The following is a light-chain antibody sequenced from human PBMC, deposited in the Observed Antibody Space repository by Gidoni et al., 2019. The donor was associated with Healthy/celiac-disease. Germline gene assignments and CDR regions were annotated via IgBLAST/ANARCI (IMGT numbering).Light chain of an antibody. Sequence: IVMTQSPASLAVSLGARATINCKSRQSVLYSSNNKHYLAWYQQKPGQPPKLLIYWASTREAGVPDRFSGSVSGTDFTLTISSLQAEDVAVYDCQQYYSTPYTFGQGTKLEIK. CDR2: WAS. V-gene: IGKV4-1*01. J-gene: IGKJ2*01. CDR1: QSVLYSSNNKHY. CDR3: QQYYSTPYT.